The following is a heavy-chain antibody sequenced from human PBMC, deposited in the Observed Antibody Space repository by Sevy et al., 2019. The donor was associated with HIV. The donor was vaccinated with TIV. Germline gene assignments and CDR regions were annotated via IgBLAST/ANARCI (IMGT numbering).Heavy chain of an antibody. Sequence: GGSLRLSCTASEFTFGDYAKSWFRQAPGKGLEWVGFIRSKAYGGTTEYAASVKGRFTISRDDSKSIAYLQMNSLKTEDTAVYYCTRALLSDYVWGSYRWNFDYWGQGTLVTVSS. CDR1: EFTFGDYA. D-gene: IGHD3-16*02. V-gene: IGHV3-49*03. CDR2: IRSKAYGGTT. CDR3: TRALLSDYVWGSYRWNFDY. J-gene: IGHJ4*02.